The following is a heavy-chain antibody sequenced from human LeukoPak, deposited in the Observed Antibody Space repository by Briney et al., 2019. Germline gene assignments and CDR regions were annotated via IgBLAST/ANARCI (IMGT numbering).Heavy chain of an antibody. CDR1: GYSISSGYY. CDR2: IYYSGNT. CDR3: ATTLIPSRTINWVDP. J-gene: IGHJ5*02. V-gene: IGHV4-38-2*02. D-gene: IGHD3-9*01. Sequence: PSETLSLTCTVSGYSISSGYYWGWIRQPPGKGLEWIGSIYYSGNTDYNPSLKSRVTISVDTSKNQFSLKLSSVTAADTAVYYCATTLIPSRTINWVDPWGQGTLVTVSS.